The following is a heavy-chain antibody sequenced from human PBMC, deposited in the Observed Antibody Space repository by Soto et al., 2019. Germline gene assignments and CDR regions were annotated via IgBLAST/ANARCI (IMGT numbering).Heavy chain of an antibody. J-gene: IGHJ5*02. V-gene: IGHV4-39*02. D-gene: IGHD3-3*01. CDR1: GGSISSSSYY. CDR2: IYYSGST. Sequence: SETLSLTCTVSGGSISSSSYYWGWIRQPPGKGLEWIGSIYYSGSTYYNPSLKRRVTISVDTSKNQFSLKLSSVTAADTAVYYCAREVGEWLPPTDNWFDPWGQGTLVTVS. CDR3: AREVGEWLPPTDNWFDP.